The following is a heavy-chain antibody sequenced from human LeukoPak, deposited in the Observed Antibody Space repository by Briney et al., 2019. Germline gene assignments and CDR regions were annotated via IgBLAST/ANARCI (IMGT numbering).Heavy chain of an antibody. V-gene: IGHV1-46*01. CDR2: INPSGGST. J-gene: IGHJ4*02. CDR3: ARYDYGGNLIDY. CDR1: GYTFTIYY. D-gene: IGHD4-23*01. Sequence: ASVKVSCKASGYTFTIYYIHWVRQAPGQGLEWMGIINPSGGSTNYAQKFQGRVTMTRDTSTSTVYMELSSLRSEDTAVYYCARYDYGGNLIDYWGQGTLVTVSS.